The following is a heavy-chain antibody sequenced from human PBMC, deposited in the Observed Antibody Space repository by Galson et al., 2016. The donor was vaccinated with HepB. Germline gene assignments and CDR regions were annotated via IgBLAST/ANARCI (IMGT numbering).Heavy chain of an antibody. J-gene: IGHJ4*02. CDR3: ARDRGEEWLVGSVDY. Sequence: SLRLSCAASGFSFRSYGMHWVRQAPGKGLEWVAVIWYDGRNEHYADSVKGRFTISRDNPKNTLYLQMNSLTAEDTGVYYCARDRGEEWLVGSVDYWGPGTMASVSS. CDR2: IWYDGRNE. CDR1: GFSFRSYG. D-gene: IGHD6-19*01. V-gene: IGHV3-33*01.